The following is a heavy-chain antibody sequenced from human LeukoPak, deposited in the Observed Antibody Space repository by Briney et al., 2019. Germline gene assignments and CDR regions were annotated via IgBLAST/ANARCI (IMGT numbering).Heavy chain of an antibody. V-gene: IGHV4-4*07. CDR2: IYTSGST. Sequence: SETLSLTCTVSDGSISSYYWSWIRQPAGKGLEWIGRIYTSGSTNYNPSLKSRVTMSVDTSKNQFSLKLSSVTAADTAVYYCAREGCSGGSCYYYYYYYMDVWGKGTTVTVSS. CDR1: DGSISSYY. D-gene: IGHD2-15*01. J-gene: IGHJ6*03. CDR3: AREGCSGGSCYYYYYYYMDV.